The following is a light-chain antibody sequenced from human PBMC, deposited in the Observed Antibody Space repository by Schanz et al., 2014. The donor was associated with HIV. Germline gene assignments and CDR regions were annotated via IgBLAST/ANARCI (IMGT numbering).Light chain of an antibody. V-gene: IGLV2-14*03. Sequence: QSVLTQPASVSGSPGQSITFSCTGTNNDIGSYTYVSWYQQHPDKAPKLVVYGVFDRPSGVSNRFSGSKSGNTASLTISGLQAEDEADYYCCSYAGSPYVFGTGTKLTVL. CDR1: NNDIGSYTY. CDR3: CSYAGSPYV. J-gene: IGLJ1*01. CDR2: GVF.